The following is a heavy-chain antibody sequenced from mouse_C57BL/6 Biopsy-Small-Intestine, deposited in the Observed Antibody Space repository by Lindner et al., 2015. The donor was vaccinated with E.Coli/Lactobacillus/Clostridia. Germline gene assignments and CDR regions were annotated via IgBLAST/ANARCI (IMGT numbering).Heavy chain of an antibody. J-gene: IGHJ3*01. CDR2: IWTGGGT. CDR1: GFSLTSYA. Sequence: VQLQESGPGLVAPSQSLSITCTVSGFSLTSYAITWVRQPQGKGLEWLGVIWTGGGTNYNSTLKPRLSISKDNSKSQVFLKMNSLQTDDTARYYCVSYCHGSSGFAYWGQGTLVTVSA. CDR3: VSYCHGSSGFAY. D-gene: IGHD1-1*01. V-gene: IGHV2-9-1*01.